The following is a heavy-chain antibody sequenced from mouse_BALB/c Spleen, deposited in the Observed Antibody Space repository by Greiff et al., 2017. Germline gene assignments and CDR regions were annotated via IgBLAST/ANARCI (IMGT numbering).Heavy chain of an antibody. D-gene: IGHD1-1*01. CDR2: IYPGNSDT. CDR1: GYSFTSYW. J-gene: IGHJ2*01. Sequence: VQLQQSGTVLARPGASVKMSCKASGYSFTSYWMHWVKQRPGQGLEWIGAIYPGNSDTSYNQKFKGKAKLTAVTSASTAYMELSSLTNEDSAVYYCASSYDYCGRRGYYFDYWGQGTTLTVSS. CDR3: ASSYDYCGRRGYYFDY. V-gene: IGHV1-5*01.